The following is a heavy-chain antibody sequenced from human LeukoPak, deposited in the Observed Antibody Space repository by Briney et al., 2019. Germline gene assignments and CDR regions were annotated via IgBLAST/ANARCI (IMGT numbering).Heavy chain of an antibody. CDR3: VVVVEPPDSDGFDV. Sequence: GGSLRPSCAASGFTFSNSWVHWVRQAPGKGLVWVSLINADGSTTTYADSVKGRFTISRDNARNTLSLQMNSLTIEDTAVYYCVVVVEPPDSDGFDVWGQGTMITVSS. J-gene: IGHJ3*01. CDR1: GFTFSNSW. V-gene: IGHV3-74*01. CDR2: INADGSTT. D-gene: IGHD1-14*01.